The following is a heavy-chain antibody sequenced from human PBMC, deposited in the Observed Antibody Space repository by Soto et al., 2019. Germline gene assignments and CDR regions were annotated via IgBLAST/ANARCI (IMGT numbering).Heavy chain of an antibody. CDR3: AKPFAGVTTTGLYCFDS. Sequence: GGALRLSCAASGFTFSNYAMSWVRQAPEKGLEWVSTISGSGGSTFYADSVKGRFTISRENSKNTLYLQMNSLRAEDPAVYSCAKPFAGVTTTGLYCFDSWGQGALVTVSS. CDR1: GFTFSNYA. CDR2: ISGSGGST. D-gene: IGHD1-1*01. J-gene: IGHJ4*02. V-gene: IGHV3-23*01.